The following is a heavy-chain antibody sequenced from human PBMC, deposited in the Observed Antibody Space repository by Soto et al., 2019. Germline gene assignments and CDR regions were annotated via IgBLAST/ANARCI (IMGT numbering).Heavy chain of an antibody. J-gene: IGHJ6*02. V-gene: IGHV1-46*01. D-gene: IGHD2-2*01. CDR2: INPSGGST. CDR1: GYTFTSYY. Sequence: QVQLVQSGAEVKKPGASVKVSCKASGYTFTSYYMHWVRQAPGQGLEWMGIINPSGGSTSYAQKFQGRVTMTRDTSTSTVYMELSSLRSEDTAVYYCAVLGYCSSTSCYDYYYYYGMDVWGQGTTVTVSS. CDR3: AVLGYCSSTSCYDYYYYYGMDV.